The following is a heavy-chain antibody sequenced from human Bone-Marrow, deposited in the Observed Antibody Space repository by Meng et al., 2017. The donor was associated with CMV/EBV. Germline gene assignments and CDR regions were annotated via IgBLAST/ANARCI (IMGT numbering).Heavy chain of an antibody. Sequence: GESLKISCAASGFTFSDYYMSWIRQAPGKGLEWVSYISSSGSTIYYADSVKGRFTISRDNAKNSLYLQMNSLRAEDTAVYYCAREPRYGEFFDYWGQGTLVTVSS. V-gene: IGHV3-11*04. J-gene: IGHJ4*02. D-gene: IGHD4-17*01. CDR2: ISSSGSTI. CDR1: GFTFSDYY. CDR3: AREPRYGEFFDY.